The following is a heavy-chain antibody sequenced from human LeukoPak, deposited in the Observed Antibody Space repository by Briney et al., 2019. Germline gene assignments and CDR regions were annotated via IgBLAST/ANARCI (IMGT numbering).Heavy chain of an antibody. Sequence: SETLSLTCTVSGGSISSYYWSWIRQPAGKGLEWIGRIYISGSTNYNPSLKSRVTMSVDTSKNQFSLKLSSVTAADTAVYYCASLPVGAGAFDIWGQGTMVTVSS. J-gene: IGHJ3*02. V-gene: IGHV4-4*07. CDR2: IYISGST. CDR3: ASLPVGAGAFDI. D-gene: IGHD1-26*01. CDR1: GGSISSYY.